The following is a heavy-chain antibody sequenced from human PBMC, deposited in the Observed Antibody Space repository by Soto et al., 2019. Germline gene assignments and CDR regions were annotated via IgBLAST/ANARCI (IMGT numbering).Heavy chain of an antibody. V-gene: IGHV3-7*04. Sequence: QVVESGGGLVQPGGSLRLSCAASGFTLISYWMAWARRAPGKGLEWVGNIKEDGSESYFVDSVKGRFTISRDNARNLLQLQMNSRREEVTAMYYCVRDGGRVGTKTFCGRGTMVTVSS. CDR3: VRDGGRVGTKTF. J-gene: IGHJ3*01. CDR1: GFTLISYW. D-gene: IGHD2-15*01. CDR2: IKEDGSES.